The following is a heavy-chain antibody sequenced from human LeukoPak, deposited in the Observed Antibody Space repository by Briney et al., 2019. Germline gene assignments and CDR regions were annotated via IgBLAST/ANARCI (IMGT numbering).Heavy chain of an antibody. CDR3: ARTCAHYYYYGMDV. Sequence: PGGSLRLSCAASGFTFSSYAMHWVRQAPGKGLEWVAVISYDGSNKYYADSVKGRFTISRDNSKNTLYLQMNSLRAEDTAVYYCARTCAHYYYYGMDVWGQGTTVTVSS. CDR1: GFTFSSYA. J-gene: IGHJ6*02. CDR2: ISYDGSNK. V-gene: IGHV3-30*04.